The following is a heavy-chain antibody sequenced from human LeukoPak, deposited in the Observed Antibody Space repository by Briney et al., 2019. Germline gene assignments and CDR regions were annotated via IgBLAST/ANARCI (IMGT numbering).Heavy chain of an antibody. CDR2: ISSSSSTI. CDR1: GFTFSSYS. V-gene: IGHV3-48*04. CDR3: ARAHTMVRGVITH. Sequence: GGSLRLSCAASGFTFSSYSMNWVRQAPGKGLEWVSYISSSSSTIYCADSVKGRFTISRDNAKNSLYLQMNSLRAEDTAVYYCARAHTMVRGVITHWGQGTMVTVSS. J-gene: IGHJ3*01. D-gene: IGHD3-10*01.